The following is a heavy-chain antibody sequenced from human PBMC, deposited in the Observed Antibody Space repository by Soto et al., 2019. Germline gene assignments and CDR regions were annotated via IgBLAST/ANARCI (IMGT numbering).Heavy chain of an antibody. J-gene: IGHJ6*03. CDR3: ARESGGATATLDYYYFYMHV. CDR1: GDSFSAFY. V-gene: IGHV1-2*02. D-gene: IGHD5-12*01. CDR2: INPNGGAT. Sequence: QVQLVQSGAEVKKPGASVKVSCKTSGDSFSAFYLHWVRQAPGQGPEWLGWINPNGGATKYAQKFRGRVAMTRDTSIRTAYLELSSLRSDDTAIYYCARESGGATATLDYYYFYMHVWGKGTTVTVSS.